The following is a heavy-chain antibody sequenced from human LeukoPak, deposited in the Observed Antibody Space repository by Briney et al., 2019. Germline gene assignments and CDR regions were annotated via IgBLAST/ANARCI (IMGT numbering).Heavy chain of an antibody. CDR3: ARDPAAAGTVWFDP. J-gene: IGHJ5*02. CDR2: ITTSSSYI. V-gene: IGHV3-21*01. D-gene: IGHD6-13*01. Sequence: KSGGSLRLSCAASGFTFSSYAVNWVRQAPGKGLEWVSSITTSSSYIYYADSVKGRFTISRDDAKNSLYLQMNSLRAEDTAVYYCARDPAAAGTVWFDPWGQGTLVTVSS. CDR1: GFTFSSYA.